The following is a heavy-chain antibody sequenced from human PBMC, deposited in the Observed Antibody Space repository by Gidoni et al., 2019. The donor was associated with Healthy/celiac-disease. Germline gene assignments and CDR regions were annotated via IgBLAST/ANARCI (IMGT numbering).Heavy chain of an antibody. CDR1: GYSVTSYR. J-gene: IGHJ5*02. V-gene: IGHV5-51*01. CDR2: IYPGDSDT. CDR3: AIRQYSSSWSHSNWFDP. D-gene: IGHD6-13*01. Sequence: DVQLVQSGAEVKKPGQSLKISCKGSGYSVTSYRIGWVRQMTGKGLAWMGVIYPGDSDTRYCPSFQGQVTIAAEKSISTAYLQWSSLNASDTAMYYCAIRQYSSSWSHSNWFDPWGQGTLVTVSS.